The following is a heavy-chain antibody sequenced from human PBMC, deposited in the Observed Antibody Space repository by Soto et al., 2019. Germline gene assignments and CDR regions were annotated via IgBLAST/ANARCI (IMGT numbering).Heavy chain of an antibody. Sequence: GSLRLSCAASGFTFSSYGMHWVRQAPGKGLEWVAVISYDGSNKYYADSVKGRFTISGDNSKNTLYLQMNSLRAEDTAVYYCAKDQPLDPYYYYGMDVWGQGTTVTVSS. J-gene: IGHJ6*02. CDR2: ISYDGSNK. CDR3: AKDQPLDPYYYYGMDV. D-gene: IGHD2-2*03. V-gene: IGHV3-30*18. CDR1: GFTFSSYG.